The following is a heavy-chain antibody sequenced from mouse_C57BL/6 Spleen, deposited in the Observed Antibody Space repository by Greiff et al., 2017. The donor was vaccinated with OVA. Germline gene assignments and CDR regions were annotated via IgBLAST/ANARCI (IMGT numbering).Heavy chain of an antibody. CDR3: TPFFYYYGRGGFAY. J-gene: IGHJ3*01. V-gene: IGHV6-3*01. Sequence: EVKLMESGGGLVQPGGSMKLSCVASGFTFSNYWMNWVRQSPEKGLEWVAQIRLKSDNYATHYAESVKGRFTISRDDSKSSVYLQMNNLRAEDTGIYYCTPFFYYYGRGGFAYWGQGTLVTVSA. CDR1: GFTFSNYW. CDR2: IRLKSDNYAT. D-gene: IGHD1-1*01.